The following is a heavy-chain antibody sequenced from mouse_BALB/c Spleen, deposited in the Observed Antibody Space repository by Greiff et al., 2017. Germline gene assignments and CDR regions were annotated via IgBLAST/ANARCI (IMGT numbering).Heavy chain of an antibody. CDR1: GFTFTDYY. CDR2: IRNKANGYTT. V-gene: IGHV7-3*02. J-gene: IGHJ3*01. CDR3: ARDRPEGTWFAY. Sequence: EVMLVESGGGLVQPGGSLRLSCATSGFTFTDYYMSWVRQPPGKALEWLGFIRNKANGYTTEYSASVKGRFTISRDNSQSILYLQMNTLRAGDSATYYCARDRPEGTWFAYWGQGTLVTVSA.